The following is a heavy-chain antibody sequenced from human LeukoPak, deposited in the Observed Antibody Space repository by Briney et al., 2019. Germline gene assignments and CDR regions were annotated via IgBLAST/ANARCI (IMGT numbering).Heavy chain of an antibody. V-gene: IGHV3-30*18. Sequence: PGGALRLSCAASGFTFSSYGIHWARQAPGKGLEWVAIISYDGSNKYYADSVKGRFTISRDNSKNTLYLQMNSLRAEDTAMYYCAKDGIVVSYFDYWGQGTLVTVSS. CDR3: AKDGIVVSYFDY. CDR1: GFTFSSYG. CDR2: ISYDGSNK. D-gene: IGHD3-22*01. J-gene: IGHJ4*02.